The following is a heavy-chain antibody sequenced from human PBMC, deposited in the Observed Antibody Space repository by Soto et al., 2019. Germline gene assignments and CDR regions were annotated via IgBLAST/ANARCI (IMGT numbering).Heavy chain of an antibody. J-gene: IGHJ3*01. CDR1: GFTFSIYV. CDR3: ARVQGTARNAFDV. D-gene: IGHD6-6*01. Sequence: EVQLLESGGGLVQPGGSLRPTCAAPGFTFSIYVMTWVRQAPGKGLEWVSAVSGSAGSTYYADSVKGRFSISRDNSKNTLYLQMNSLTADDPAVYYCARVQGTARNAFDVWGHGTMVTVSS. V-gene: IGHV3-23*01. CDR2: VSGSAGST.